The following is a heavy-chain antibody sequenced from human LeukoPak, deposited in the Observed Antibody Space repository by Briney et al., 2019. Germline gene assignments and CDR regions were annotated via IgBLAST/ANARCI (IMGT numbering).Heavy chain of an antibody. CDR3: TRDHYPRFSRWGLWEDDAFDI. Sequence: GGSLRLSCTGSGFSFGDYAMSWVRQAPGKGLEWVGSIRSKAYGGTTESAASVKGRFTISRDDSKSIAYLQINSLKTEDTAVYYCTRDHYPRFSRWGLWEDDAFDIWGQGTMVTVSS. D-gene: IGHD4/OR15-4a*01. CDR2: IRSKAYGGTT. CDR1: GFSFGDYA. J-gene: IGHJ3*02. V-gene: IGHV3-49*04.